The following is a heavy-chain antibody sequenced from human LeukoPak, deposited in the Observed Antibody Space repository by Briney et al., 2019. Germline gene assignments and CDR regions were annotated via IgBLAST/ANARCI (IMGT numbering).Heavy chain of an antibody. CDR1: GFTFSSYA. CDR2: ISYDESNK. CDR3: ARARFLEWLFVYGMDV. J-gene: IGHJ6*02. V-gene: IGHV3-30*04. D-gene: IGHD3-3*01. Sequence: GRSLRLSCAASGFTFSSYAMHWVRQAPGKGLEWVAVISYDESNKYYADSVKGRFTISRDNSKNTLYLQMNSLRAEDTAVYYCARARFLEWLFVYGMDVWGQGTTVTVSS.